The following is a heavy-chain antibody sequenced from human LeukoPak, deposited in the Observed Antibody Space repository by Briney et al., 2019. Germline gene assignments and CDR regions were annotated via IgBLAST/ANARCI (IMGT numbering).Heavy chain of an antibody. D-gene: IGHD5-24*01. CDR2: IYHSGST. J-gene: IGHJ4*02. CDR3: ARGGYNPYYFDY. V-gene: IGHV4-30-2*01. CDR1: GGSISSGGYS. Sequence: SSETLSLTCAVSGGSISSGGYSWSWIRQPPGKGLEWIGYIYHSGSTYYNPSLKSRVTVSVDRSKNQFSLKLSSVTAADTAVYYCARGGYNPYYFDYWGQGTLVTVSS.